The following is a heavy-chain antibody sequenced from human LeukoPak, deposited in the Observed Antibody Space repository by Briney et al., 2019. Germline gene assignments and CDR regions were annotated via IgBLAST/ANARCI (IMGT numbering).Heavy chain of an antibody. V-gene: IGHV4-34*01. Sequence: SETLSLTCTVYGGSFSDYYWSWIRQPPGKGLEWIGAVSHSGSTNYNPSLKNRVTISEDTSKNQFSLKLSSVTAADTAVYYCARVPSKYYDSSGYSYAFDIWGQGTMVTVSS. CDR2: VSHSGST. D-gene: IGHD3-22*01. J-gene: IGHJ3*02. CDR3: ARVPSKYYDSSGYSYAFDI. CDR1: GGSFSDYY.